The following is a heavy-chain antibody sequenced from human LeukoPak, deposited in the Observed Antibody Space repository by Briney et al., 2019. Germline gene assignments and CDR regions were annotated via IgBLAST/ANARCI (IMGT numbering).Heavy chain of an antibody. D-gene: IGHD3-3*01. Sequence: ASVKVSCKASGYTFTSCGISGERQAPGQGLEWMGWISAYNGNTNYAQKLQGRVTMTTDTSTSTAYMELRSLRSADTAVYYCALIRFLEWLYFDYWGQGTLVTVSS. CDR1: GYTFTSCG. CDR3: ALIRFLEWLYFDY. V-gene: IGHV1-18*01. J-gene: IGHJ4*02. CDR2: ISAYNGNT.